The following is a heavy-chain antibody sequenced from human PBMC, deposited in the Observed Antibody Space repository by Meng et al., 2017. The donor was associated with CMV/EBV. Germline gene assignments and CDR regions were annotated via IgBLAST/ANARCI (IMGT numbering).Heavy chain of an antibody. D-gene: IGHD2-2*02. V-gene: IGHV3-74*01. CDR1: YW. CDR2: INSDGSST. Sequence: YWMHWVRQAPGKGLVWVSRINSDGSSTSYADSVKGRFTISRDNAKNSLYLQMNSLRAEDTAVYYCARDCRSTSCHSFMLNYYYGMDVWGQGTTVTVSS. J-gene: IGHJ6*02. CDR3: ARDCRSTSCHSFMLNYYYGMDV.